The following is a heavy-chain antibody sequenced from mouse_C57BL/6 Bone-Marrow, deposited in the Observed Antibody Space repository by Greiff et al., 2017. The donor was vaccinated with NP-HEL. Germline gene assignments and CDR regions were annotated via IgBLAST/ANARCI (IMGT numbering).Heavy chain of an antibody. V-gene: IGHV1-62-2*01. J-gene: IGHJ3*01. CDR2: FYPGRGSI. CDR3: ARHERGSYDYDFEGAWFAY. D-gene: IGHD2-4*01. Sequence: QVQLQQSGAELVKPGASVKLSCKASGYTFTEYTIHWVKQRSGQGLEWIGWFYPGRGSIKYNEKFKDKATLTADKSSSTVYMELSRLTSEDSAVYFCARHERGSYDYDFEGAWFAYWGQGTLVTVSA. CDR1: GYTFTEYT.